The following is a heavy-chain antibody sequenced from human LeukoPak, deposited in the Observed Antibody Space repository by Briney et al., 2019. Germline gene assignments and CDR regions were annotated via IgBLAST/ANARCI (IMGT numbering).Heavy chain of an antibody. J-gene: IGHJ3*02. CDR1: GFTFSTYW. CDR3: ARAGYPYAFDI. CDR2: ISHDGSSS. Sequence: GGYLRLSGAASGFTFSTYWMHWVRQAPGKGLVWVSRISHDGSSSTYADSVKGRFTISRDNAKNTLYLQMNSLRADDTAVYYCARAGYPYAFDIWGQGTMVTVSS. D-gene: IGHD5-18*01. V-gene: IGHV3-74*01.